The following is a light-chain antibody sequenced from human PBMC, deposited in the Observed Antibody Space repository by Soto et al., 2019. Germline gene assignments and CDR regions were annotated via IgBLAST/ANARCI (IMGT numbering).Light chain of an antibody. CDR2: GAS. V-gene: IGKV3-20*01. J-gene: IGKJ3*01. CDR3: QQYGGSPFS. CDR1: QSVSSTF. Sequence: IVLTQSPGTLSLSPGERATLSCRASQSVSSTFLAWFQQKPGQAPRLLIYGASTRATGIPDRFRGSGSGTALTLTISRLEPEDFVVYYCQQYGGSPFSFGPGTKVYIK.